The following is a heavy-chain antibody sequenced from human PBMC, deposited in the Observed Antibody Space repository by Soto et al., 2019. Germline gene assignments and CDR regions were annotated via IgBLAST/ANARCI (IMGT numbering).Heavy chain of an antibody. V-gene: IGHV3-30*03. Sequence: GGSLRLSCAAPGFTFSSYGMHWVRQAPGKGLEWVAVISYDGSNKYYADSVKGRFTISRDNAKRSLYLQMNSLTAEDTAVYNCARPCAYCNCGGPGNWFDPWGQGTLVTVSS. CDR1: GFTFSSYG. J-gene: IGHJ5*02. CDR3: ARPCAYCNCGGPGNWFDP. CDR2: ISYDGSNK. D-gene: IGHD2-8*02.